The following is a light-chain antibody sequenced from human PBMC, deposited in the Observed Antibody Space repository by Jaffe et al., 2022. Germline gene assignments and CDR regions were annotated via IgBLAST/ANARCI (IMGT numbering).Light chain of an antibody. Sequence: DIQMTQSPSSLSASVGDRVTITCRASQSVTKYLNWYQHKAGKAPKLLIYAVSNLQSGVPSRFSGSGSGTDFTLTISSLQLEDFATYYCQQIYSTPYTFGQGTKLEIK. CDR3: QQIYSTPYT. CDR2: AVS. CDR1: QSVTKY. J-gene: IGKJ2*01. V-gene: IGKV1-39*01.